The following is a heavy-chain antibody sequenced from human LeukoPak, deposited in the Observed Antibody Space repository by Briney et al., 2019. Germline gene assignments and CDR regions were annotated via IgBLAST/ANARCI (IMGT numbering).Heavy chain of an antibody. CDR2: FYKWGYLLHSGGT. CDR1: GPSISDHY. V-gene: IGHV4-59*11. Sequence: SETLSLICTVSGPSISDHYWSWIRQSPGKGLEGIGYFYKWGYLLHSGGTNYNPSLKSRVPISGDTSKNEFSLKLTSVTAADTAVYYCARGFNDYNNDVYFYDMDIWGKGTTVTVSS. D-gene: IGHD4-11*01. CDR3: ARGFNDYNNDVYFYDMDI. J-gene: IGHJ6*03.